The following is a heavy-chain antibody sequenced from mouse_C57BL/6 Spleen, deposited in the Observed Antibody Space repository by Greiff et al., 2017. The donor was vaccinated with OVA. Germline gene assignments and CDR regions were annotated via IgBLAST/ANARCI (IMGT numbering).Heavy chain of an antibody. CDR2: INPNNGGT. J-gene: IGHJ4*01. V-gene: IGHV1-22*01. D-gene: IGHD2-4*01. CDR3: ARTLYYDYDDYYAGDY. CDR1: GYTFTDYN. Sequence: EVQLQQSGPELVKPGASVKMSCKASGYTFTDYNMHWVKQSHGKSLEWIGYINPNNGGTSYNQKFTGKATLTVNKYYSTAYMGLRSLTSEDSAVYYCARTLYYDYDDYYAGDYWGQGTSVTVSS.